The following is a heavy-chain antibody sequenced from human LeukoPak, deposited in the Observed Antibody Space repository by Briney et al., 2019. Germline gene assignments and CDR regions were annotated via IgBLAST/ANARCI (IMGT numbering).Heavy chain of an antibody. V-gene: IGHV4-34*01. Sequence: PSETLSLTCAVYGGSFSGYYWSWIRQPPGKGLEWIGDINHSGSTNYNPSLKSRVTISVDTSKNPFSLKLSSVTAADTAVYSCARCPRYCYDSSGYYSKFQHWGQGTLVTVSS. J-gene: IGHJ1*01. CDR2: INHSGST. CDR1: GGSFSGYY. CDR3: ARCPRYCYDSSGYYSKFQH. D-gene: IGHD3-22*01.